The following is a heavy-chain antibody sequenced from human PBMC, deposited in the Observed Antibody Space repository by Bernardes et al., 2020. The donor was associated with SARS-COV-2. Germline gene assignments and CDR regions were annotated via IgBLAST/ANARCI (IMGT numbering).Heavy chain of an antibody. V-gene: IGHV1-46*03. J-gene: IGHJ4*02. D-gene: IGHD3-16*01. CDR2: IDSTSGAT. CDR1: GYMFTAHY. Sequence: ASVKVSCKASGYMFTAHYIHWVRQAPGQGLEWMGMIDSTSGATTYAQKFQDRFTMTRDAPASTVYMELSSLKSEDTAFYYCARAYTPAWYPEGYGDYGGQGTLVSVS. CDR3: ARAYTPAWYPEGYGDY.